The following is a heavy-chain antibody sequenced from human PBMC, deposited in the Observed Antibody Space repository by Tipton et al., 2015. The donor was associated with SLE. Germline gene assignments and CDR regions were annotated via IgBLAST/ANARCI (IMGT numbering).Heavy chain of an antibody. V-gene: IGHV3-48*03. CDR3: ARSYYYYYYYMDV. CDR2: ISSAGNAI. J-gene: IGHJ6*03. CDR1: GFTFSNYE. Sequence: SLRLSCATSGFTFSNYEMNWVRQAPGKGLEWVSYISSAGNAIYYADSVRGRFTISRDNAKNSLYLQMNSLRAEDTAVYYCARSYYYYYYYMDVWGKGTTVTVSS.